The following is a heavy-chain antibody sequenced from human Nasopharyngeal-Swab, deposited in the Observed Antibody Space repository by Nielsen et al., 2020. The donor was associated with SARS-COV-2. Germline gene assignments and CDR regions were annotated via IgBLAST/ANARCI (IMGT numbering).Heavy chain of an antibody. Sequence: LQGKGLEWIGYIYYSGSTNYNPSLKSRVTISVDTSKNQFSLKLSSVTAADTAVYYCAREIYDGHHDPWGQGTLVTVSS. D-gene: IGHD3-3*01. CDR2: IYYSGST. J-gene: IGHJ5*02. V-gene: IGHV4-59*01. CDR3: AREIYDGHHDP.